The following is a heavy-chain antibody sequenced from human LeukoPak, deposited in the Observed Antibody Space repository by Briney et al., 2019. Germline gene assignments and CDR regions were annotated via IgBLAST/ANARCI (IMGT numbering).Heavy chain of an antibody. Sequence: PGGSLRLSCAASGFTFSTYGVHWVRQAPGKGLEWVAFIRSDGSNKYYADSVKGRFTISRDNSKNTLYLQMNSLRAEDTAVYHSAKDDTTVTTLDYWGQGTMVTVSS. V-gene: IGHV3-30*02. D-gene: IGHD4-17*01. CDR2: IRSDGSNK. J-gene: IGHJ4*02. CDR3: AKDDTTVTTLDY. CDR1: GFTFSTYG.